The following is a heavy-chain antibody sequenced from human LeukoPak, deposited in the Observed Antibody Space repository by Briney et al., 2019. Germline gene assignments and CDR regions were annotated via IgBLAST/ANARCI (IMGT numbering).Heavy chain of an antibody. CDR1: GTPIDAGY. CDR3: AGQSEGGPFP. Sequence: SETLSLTCAVSGTPIDAGYWSWFRQAPGKGLQWIGEIYYTGTTNHNPSLKSRVTMSIDVMKDELSLKVTSVTAADTAVYFCAGQSEGGPFPWGQEIFVPV. CDR2: IYYTGTT. J-gene: IGHJ5*02. V-gene: IGHV4-59*08.